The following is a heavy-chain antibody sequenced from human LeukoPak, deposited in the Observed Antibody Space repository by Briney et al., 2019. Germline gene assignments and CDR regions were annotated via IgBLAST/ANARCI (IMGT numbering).Heavy chain of an antibody. Sequence: GGSLRLSCAASGFTFSSYSMNWVRQAPGKGLEWVSSISSSSSYIYYADSVKGRFTITRDNAKNSLYLQMNSLRAEDTAVYYCARAHVWGSYRSDFDYWGQGTLVTVSS. V-gene: IGHV3-21*01. D-gene: IGHD3-16*02. CDR1: GFTFSSYS. J-gene: IGHJ4*02. CDR3: ARAHVWGSYRSDFDY. CDR2: ISSSSSYI.